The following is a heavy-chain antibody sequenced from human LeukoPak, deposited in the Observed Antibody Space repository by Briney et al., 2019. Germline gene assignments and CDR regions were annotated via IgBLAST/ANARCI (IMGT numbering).Heavy chain of an antibody. D-gene: IGHD2-21*01. Sequence: ASVKVSCKVSGYTLTELSMHWVRQAPGKGLEWMGGFDPEDGETIYAQKFQGRVTITADESTSTAYMELSSLRSEDTAVYYCATCGGDCYSGIYFDYWGQGTLVTVSS. V-gene: IGHV1-24*01. J-gene: IGHJ4*02. CDR2: FDPEDGET. CDR3: ATCGGDCYSGIYFDY. CDR1: GYTLTELS.